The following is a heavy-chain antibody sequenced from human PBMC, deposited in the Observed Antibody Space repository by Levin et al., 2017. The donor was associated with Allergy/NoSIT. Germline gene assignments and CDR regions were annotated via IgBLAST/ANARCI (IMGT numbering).Heavy chain of an antibody. V-gene: IGHV3-9*01. Sequence: SLKISCAASGFTFDDYAMHWVRQAPGKGLEWVSGISWNSGSIGYADSVKGRFTISRDNAKNSLYLQMNSLRAEDTALYYCAKDLGWRGSSWGVFDYWGQGTLVTVSS. CDR3: AKDLGWRGSSWGVFDY. CDR2: ISWNSGSI. J-gene: IGHJ4*02. CDR1: GFTFDDYA. D-gene: IGHD6-13*01.